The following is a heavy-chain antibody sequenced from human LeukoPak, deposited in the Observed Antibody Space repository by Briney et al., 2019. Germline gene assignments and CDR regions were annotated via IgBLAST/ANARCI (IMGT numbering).Heavy chain of an antibody. Sequence: GASVKVSCKASGYTFTGDYMHWVRQAPGQGLEWIGWINPNSGGTNYAQKFQGRVTMTRDTSISTAYMELSRLRSDDTAVYYCARDGSQLSITGTTVDYWGQGTPVTVSS. CDR2: INPNSGGT. CDR1: GYTFTGDY. D-gene: IGHD1-7*01. CDR3: ARDGSQLSITGTTVDY. V-gene: IGHV1-2*02. J-gene: IGHJ4*02.